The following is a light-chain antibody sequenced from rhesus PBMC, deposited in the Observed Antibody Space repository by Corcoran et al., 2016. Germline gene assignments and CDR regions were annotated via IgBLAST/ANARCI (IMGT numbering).Light chain of an antibody. CDR2: EVS. Sequence: DIVMTQTPLSLPVTPGEPASISCRSSQSLLDSEDGNTYLDWYLQKPGQSPQLLIYEVSNRASGVPDRLSGSGAETYFTLKISRVEAEDVGVYYCMRALEFPPTFGQGTKVEIK. V-gene: IGKV2-104*02. CDR1: QSLLDSEDGNTY. J-gene: IGKJ1*01. CDR3: MRALEFPPT.